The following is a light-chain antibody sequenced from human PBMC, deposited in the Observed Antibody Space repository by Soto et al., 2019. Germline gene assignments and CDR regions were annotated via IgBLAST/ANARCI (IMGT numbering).Light chain of an antibody. J-gene: IGKJ4*01. CDR3: QQGNSFPLT. CDR2: GAS. CDR1: QSVSNNY. V-gene: IGKV3-20*01. Sequence: EIVLTQSPGTLSLSPGERATLSCRASQSVSNNYLAWYQQKPGQAPRLLIYGASNRATGIPDRFSGSGSGTDFTLTISRLEPEDFATYYCQQGNSFPLTFGGGTKVEIK.